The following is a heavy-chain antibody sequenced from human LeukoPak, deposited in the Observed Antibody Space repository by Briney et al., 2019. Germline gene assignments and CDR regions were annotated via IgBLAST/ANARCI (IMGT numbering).Heavy chain of an antibody. CDR1: GFTFSNAW. V-gene: IGHV3-15*01. D-gene: IGHD6-19*01. J-gene: IGHJ4*02. CDR2: IKSKTDGGTT. CDR3: TTKYRIAVAGIVSEDFDY. Sequence: PGGSLRLSCAASGFTFSNAWMSWVRQAPGKGLEWVGRIKSKTDGGTTDYAAPVKGRFTISRDDSKNTLYLQMNSLKTEDTAVYYCTTKYRIAVAGIVSEDFDYWGQGTLVTVSS.